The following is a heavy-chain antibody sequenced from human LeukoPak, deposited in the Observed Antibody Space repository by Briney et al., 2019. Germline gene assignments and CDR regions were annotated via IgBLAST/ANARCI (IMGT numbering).Heavy chain of an antibody. Sequence: ASVTVSCKASGYTFTGYYMHWVRQAPGQGLEWMRWLNTHSGGTNYAQNFQGRVTMTRDTSISTAYLELSRLTSDDTAMYYCARVPSYSGQDHGGDYWGQGTLVTVSS. V-gene: IGHV1-2*02. CDR3: ARVPSYSGQDHGGDY. CDR1: GYTFTGYY. D-gene: IGHD5-12*01. J-gene: IGHJ4*02. CDR2: LNTHSGGT.